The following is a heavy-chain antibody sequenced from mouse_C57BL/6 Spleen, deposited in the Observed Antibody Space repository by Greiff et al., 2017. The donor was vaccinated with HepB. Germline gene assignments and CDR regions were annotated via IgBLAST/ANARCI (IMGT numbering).Heavy chain of an antibody. J-gene: IGHJ2*01. Sequence: EVKLLESGPGLVKPSQSLSLTCSVTGYSITSGYYWNWIRQFPGNKLEWMGYISYDGSNNYNPSLKNRISITRDTSKNQFFLKLNSVTTEDTATYYCARDTPYFDYWGQGTTLTVSS. CDR3: ARDTPYFDY. V-gene: IGHV3-6*01. CDR1: GYSITSGYY. CDR2: ISYDGSN.